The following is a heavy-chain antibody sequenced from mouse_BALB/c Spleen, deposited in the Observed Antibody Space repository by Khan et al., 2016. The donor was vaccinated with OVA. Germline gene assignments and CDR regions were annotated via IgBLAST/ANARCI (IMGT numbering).Heavy chain of an antibody. CDR2: IDPANGNT. V-gene: IGHV14-3*02. Sequence: VQLQQSGAELVKPGASVKLSCTASGFNIKDTYIHWVKQRPEQGPEWIGRIDPANGNTKYDPKFQGKATITADTSSNTAYLQLSSLTSEDTAVYYCVRDYWDVFAYWGQGTLVTVSA. CDR3: VRDYWDVFAY. CDR1: GFNIKDTY. J-gene: IGHJ3*01. D-gene: IGHD4-1*01.